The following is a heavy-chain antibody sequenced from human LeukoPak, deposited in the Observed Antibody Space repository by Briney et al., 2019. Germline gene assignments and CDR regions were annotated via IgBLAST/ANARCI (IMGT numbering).Heavy chain of an antibody. Sequence: AGGSLTLSCAASGFTFSSYGMSWVRQAPGKGLEWVSAISGSGGSTYYADSVKGRFTISRDNSKNTLYLQMNSLRAEDTAVYYCAKSPRLINWFDPWGQGTLVTVSS. CDR2: ISGSGGST. D-gene: IGHD2-21*02. CDR1: GFTFSSYG. V-gene: IGHV3-23*01. J-gene: IGHJ5*02. CDR3: AKSPRLINWFDP.